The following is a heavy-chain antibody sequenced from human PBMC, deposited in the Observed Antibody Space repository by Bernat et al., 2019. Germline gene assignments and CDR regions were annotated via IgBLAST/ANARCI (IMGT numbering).Heavy chain of an antibody. CDR3: ARVFSNYYDSSGYYSRDYYYGMDV. Sequence: QVQLVESGGGLVKPRGSLRLSCAASGFTFSDYYMSWIRQAPGKGLEWVSYISSSGSTIYYADSVKGRFTISRDNAKNSLYLQMNSLRAEDTAVYYCARVFSNYYDSSGYYSRDYYYGMDVWGQGTTVTVSS. CDR1: GFTFSDYY. J-gene: IGHJ6*02. D-gene: IGHD3-22*01. CDR2: ISSSGSTI. V-gene: IGHV3-11*01.